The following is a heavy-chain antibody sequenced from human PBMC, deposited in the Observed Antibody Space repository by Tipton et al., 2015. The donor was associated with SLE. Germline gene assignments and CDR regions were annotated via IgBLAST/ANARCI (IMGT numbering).Heavy chain of an antibody. CDR2: INHSGST. V-gene: IGHV4-34*01. J-gene: IGHJ5*02. CDR1: GGSFSGYY. Sequence: LRLSCAVYGGSFSGYYWSWIRQPPGKGLEWIGEINHSGSTNYNPSLKSRVTLTEDTSKNQFSLKLSSVTAADTAVYYCASSELYCGRASCYKAGQIHPWGQGTLVNGSP. CDR3: ASSELYCGRASCYKAGQIHP. D-gene: IGHD2-2*02.